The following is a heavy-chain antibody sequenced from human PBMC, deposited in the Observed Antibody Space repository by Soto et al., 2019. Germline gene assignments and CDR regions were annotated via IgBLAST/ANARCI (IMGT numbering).Heavy chain of an antibody. Sequence: PGGSLRLSCAASGFTFSDYYMSWIRQAPGKGLEWVSYISSSGSTIYYADSVKGRFTISRDNAKNSLYLQMNSLRAEDTAVYYCARDPTHYYDSSGYLYYWGQGTLVTVSS. CDR3: ARDPTHYYDSSGYLYY. D-gene: IGHD3-22*01. CDR2: ISSSGSTI. CDR1: GFTFSDYY. V-gene: IGHV3-11*01. J-gene: IGHJ4*02.